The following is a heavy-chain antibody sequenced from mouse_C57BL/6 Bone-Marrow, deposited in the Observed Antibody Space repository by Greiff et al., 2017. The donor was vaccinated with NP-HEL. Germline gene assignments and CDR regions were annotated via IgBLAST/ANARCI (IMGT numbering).Heavy chain of an antibody. V-gene: IGHV1-72*01. CDR3: ARYYYGSGYFDY. J-gene: IGHJ2*01. CDR1: GYTFTNYW. CDR2: IDPDSGGT. D-gene: IGHD1-1*01. Sequence: QVQLQQPGAELVKPGASVKLSCKASGYTFTNYWMHWVKQRPGRGLEWIGRIDPDSGGTKYNEKFKSKVTLTVDKPSSTAYMQLSSLNSEDSAVYYWARYYYGSGYFDYWGQGTTLTVSS.